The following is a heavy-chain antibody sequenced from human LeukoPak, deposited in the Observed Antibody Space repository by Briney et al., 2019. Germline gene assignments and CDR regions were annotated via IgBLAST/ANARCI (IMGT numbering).Heavy chain of an antibody. V-gene: IGHV1-69*10. D-gene: IGHD3-22*01. CDR3: ARPGSSGYYYIFDY. CDR1: GGTFSSYA. Sequence: SVKVSCKASGGTFSSYAISWVRQAPGQGLEWMGGIIPILGTANYAQKFQGRVTITRDTSASTAYMELSSLRSEDTAVYYCARPGSSGYYYIFDYWGQGTLVTVSS. CDR2: IIPILGTA. J-gene: IGHJ4*02.